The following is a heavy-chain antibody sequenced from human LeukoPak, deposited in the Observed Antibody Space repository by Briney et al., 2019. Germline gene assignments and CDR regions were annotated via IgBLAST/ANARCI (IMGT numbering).Heavy chain of an antibody. D-gene: IGHD6-13*01. J-gene: IGHJ4*02. V-gene: IGHV3-23*01. CDR1: GFTFSTYA. Sequence: GGSLRLSCAASGFTFSTYAMSWVRQAPGQGLEWVSAISGSGGSTHYADSVKGRFTISRDNSKNTLYLQMNSLRAEDTAVYYWAKGGVAAARDYWGQGTLVTVSS. CDR3: AKGGVAAARDY. CDR2: ISGSGGST.